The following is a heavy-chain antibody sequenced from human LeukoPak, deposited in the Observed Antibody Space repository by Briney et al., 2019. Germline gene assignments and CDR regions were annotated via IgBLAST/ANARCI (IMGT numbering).Heavy chain of an antibody. J-gene: IGHJ4*02. CDR2: IYTSGST. CDR3: ARVGYDFWSGYYTGFDY. D-gene: IGHD3-3*01. Sequence: SETLSLTCTVSGGSISSGSYYWSWIRQPAGKGLEWIGRIYTSGSTNYNPSLKSRVTISVDTSKNQFSLKPSSVTAADTAVYYCARVGYDFWSGYYTGFDYWGQGTLVTVSS. V-gene: IGHV4-61*02. CDR1: GGSISSGSYY.